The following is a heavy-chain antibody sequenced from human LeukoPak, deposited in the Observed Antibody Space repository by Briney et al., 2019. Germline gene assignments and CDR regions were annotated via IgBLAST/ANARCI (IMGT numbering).Heavy chain of an antibody. CDR2: IYYSGST. Sequence: SETLSLTCTVSGGSISSYYWNWIRQPPGKGLEWIGYIYYSGSTNYNPSLKSRVTISVDTSKNQFSLKLSSVTAADTAVYYCARGLKSSVRFRSWILSARFDPWGQGTLVTVSS. CDR1: GGSISSYY. D-gene: IGHD6-13*01. J-gene: IGHJ5*02. CDR3: ARGLKSSVRFRSWILSARFDP. V-gene: IGHV4-59*12.